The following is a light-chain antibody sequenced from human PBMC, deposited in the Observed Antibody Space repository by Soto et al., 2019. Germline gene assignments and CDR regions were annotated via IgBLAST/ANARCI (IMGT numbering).Light chain of an antibody. CDR3: QQTHTAPYT. CDR1: QSITNF. CDR2: GAS. Sequence: DIQMTQSPSSLSASVGDRVTITCRASQSITNFLNWYQQKPGKAPKLLIFGASTLQSGVPSRFSGSGSRTDFTLTISSQQPEDFATYYCQQTHTAPYTFGQGTELEIK. J-gene: IGKJ2*01. V-gene: IGKV1-39*01.